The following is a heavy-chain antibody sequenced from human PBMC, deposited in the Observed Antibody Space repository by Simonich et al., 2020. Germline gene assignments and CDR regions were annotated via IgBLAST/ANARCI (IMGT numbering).Heavy chain of an antibody. CDR1: GFPFDDYA. V-gene: IGHV3-9*01. CDR3: AKDSGYCSGGSCYYFDY. CDR2: FSLNSVSI. D-gene: IGHD2-15*01. J-gene: IGHJ4*02. Sequence: EVQLVESGGGLVQPGRSLRLSCAASGFPFDDYAMHWVRQAPGKGRGWGLGFSLNSVSIGYADLVKDRFTISRDNAKNSLYLQMNSLRAEDTALYYCAKDSGYCSGGSCYYFDYWGQGTLVTVSS.